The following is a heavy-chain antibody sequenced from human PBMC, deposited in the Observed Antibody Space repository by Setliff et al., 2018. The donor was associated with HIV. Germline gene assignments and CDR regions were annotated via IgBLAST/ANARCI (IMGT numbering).Heavy chain of an antibody. D-gene: IGHD2-2*01. CDR3: ARDVMRNHCSSTSCYARDNWFDP. J-gene: IGHJ5*02. Sequence: SETLSLTCTVSGGSISSGDYYWTWIRQLPGKGLEWIGYMYYNGSAYSNPSLKSQVTVSQDTSKNQFSLKLSSVTDADTAVYYCARDVMRNHCSSTSCYARDNWFDPWGQGIQVTVS. CDR2: MYYNGSA. CDR1: GGSISSGDYY. V-gene: IGHV4-31*01.